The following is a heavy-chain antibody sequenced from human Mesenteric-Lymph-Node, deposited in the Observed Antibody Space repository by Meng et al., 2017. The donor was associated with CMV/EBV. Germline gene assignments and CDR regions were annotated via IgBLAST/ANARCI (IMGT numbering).Heavy chain of an antibody. CDR2: ISSSSAAI. J-gene: IGHJ3*02. V-gene: IGHV3-11*04. CDR1: GFTYSDYY. D-gene: IGHD4-23*01. CDR3: VRGSVETQDAFDM. Sequence: GGSLRLSCVVSGFTYSDYYVAWIRQAPGKGLEWISYISSSSAAIFYADSVKGRFTISRDNAKNSLYMQMSSLRAEDTALYYCVRGSVETQDAFDMWGQGTMVTVSS.